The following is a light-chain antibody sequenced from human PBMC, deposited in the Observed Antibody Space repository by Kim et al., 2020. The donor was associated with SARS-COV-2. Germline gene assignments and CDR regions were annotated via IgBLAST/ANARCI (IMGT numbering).Light chain of an antibody. CDR2: ANS. Sequence: QSLLTQPPSVSGAPGQRVTISCTGTSSNIGAGYHVHWYQHLPGTVPKLLIYANSNRPSGVPDRFSGFKSGTSASLAITGLQAEDEADYYCQSFDSSLTGFWVFGGGTQLTVL. CDR3: QSFDSSLTGFWV. CDR1: SSNIGAGYH. J-gene: IGLJ3*02. V-gene: IGLV1-40*01.